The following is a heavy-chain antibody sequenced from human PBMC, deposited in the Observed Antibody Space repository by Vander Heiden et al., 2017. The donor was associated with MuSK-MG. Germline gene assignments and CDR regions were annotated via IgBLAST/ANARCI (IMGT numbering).Heavy chain of an antibody. Sequence: EVQLVESGGGLVQPGGSLRLSCAASGFTVSSNYMSWVRQVPGKGLEWVSVIYSDGRTYYADSVKGRFTISRQNSKNTLYLQMNSLRLEDTAVYYCGSDPGGRAGGGLWGQGTLVTVSS. J-gene: IGHJ4*02. CDR1: GFTVSSNY. CDR2: IYSDGRT. V-gene: IGHV3-53*04. D-gene: IGHD3-10*01. CDR3: GSDPGGRAGGGL.